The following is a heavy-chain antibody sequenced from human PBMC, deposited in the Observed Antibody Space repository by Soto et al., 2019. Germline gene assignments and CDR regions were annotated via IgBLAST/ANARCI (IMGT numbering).Heavy chain of an antibody. CDR2: INHSGST. CDR3: ARDGSAVCSGGSCYSRVIRFDP. J-gene: IGHJ5*02. V-gene: IGHV4-34*01. D-gene: IGHD2-15*01. CDR1: GGSFSGYY. Sequence: QVQLQQWGAGLLKPSETLSLTCAVYGGSFSGYYWSWIRQPPGKGLEWIGEINHSGSTNYNPSLKSRVTISEDTSKNQFSLKLSSVTAADTAVYYCARDGSAVCSGGSCYSRVIRFDPWGQGTLVTVSS.